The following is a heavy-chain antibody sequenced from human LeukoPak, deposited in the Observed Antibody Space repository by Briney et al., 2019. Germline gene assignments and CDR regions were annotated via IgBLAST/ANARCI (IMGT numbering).Heavy chain of an antibody. V-gene: IGHV3-11*04. D-gene: IGHD1-7*01. CDR3: ARGTKGWNYVDYYYYYYMDV. Sequence: GGSLRLSCAASGFTFTDHYMSWVRQAPGKGLEWVSYISSGGDIIYYADSVKGRFTISRDNAKNSLYLQMNSLRAEDTAVYYCARGTKGWNYVDYYYYYYMDVWGKGTTVTVSS. CDR1: GFTFTDHY. CDR2: ISSGGDII. J-gene: IGHJ6*03.